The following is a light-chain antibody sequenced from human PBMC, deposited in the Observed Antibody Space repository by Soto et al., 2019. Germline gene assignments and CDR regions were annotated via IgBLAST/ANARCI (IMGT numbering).Light chain of an antibody. V-gene: IGKV3-20*01. CDR3: QQYGSSPWT. Sequence: EIVLTQSTGTLSLSPGERATLSCRASQSVSSSFLAWYQQKPGQAPRLLMYGASSRATGIPDRFSGSGSGTDFTVTISRLEPEDFAVYYCQQYGSSPWTFGQGTKVEI. J-gene: IGKJ1*01. CDR1: QSVSSSF. CDR2: GAS.